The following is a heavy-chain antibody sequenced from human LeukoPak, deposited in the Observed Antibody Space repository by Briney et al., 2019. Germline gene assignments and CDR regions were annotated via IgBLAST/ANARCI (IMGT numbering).Heavy chain of an antibody. CDR3: ARDKWNGIVATSFDY. D-gene: IGHD5-12*01. Sequence: SGGSLRLSCAASGFTFSSYWMHWVRQAPGKGLVWVSRINSDGSNTRYADSVKGRFTISRDNAKNTLYLQMNSLRAEDTAVYYCARDKWNGIVATSFDYWGQGTLVTVSS. CDR1: GFTFSSYW. J-gene: IGHJ4*02. V-gene: IGHV3-74*01. CDR2: INSDGSNT.